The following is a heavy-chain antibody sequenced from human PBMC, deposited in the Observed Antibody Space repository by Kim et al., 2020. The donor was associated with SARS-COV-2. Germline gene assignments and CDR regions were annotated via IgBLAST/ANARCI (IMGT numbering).Heavy chain of an antibody. J-gene: IGHJ4*02. CDR2: ISGSGGST. CDR1: GVTFSSYA. D-gene: IGHD6-19*01. Sequence: GGSLRLSCAASGVTFSSYARSWVRQAPGKGLEWVSAISGSGGSTYYADSVKGRFTISRDNSKNTLYLQMNSLRAEDTAVYYCAKDRMGSGWYFDYWGQGTLVTVSS. CDR3: AKDRMGSGWYFDY. V-gene: IGHV3-23*01.